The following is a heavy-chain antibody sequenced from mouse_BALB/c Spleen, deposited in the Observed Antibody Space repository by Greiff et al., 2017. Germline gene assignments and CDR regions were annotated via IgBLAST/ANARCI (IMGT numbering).Heavy chain of an antibody. J-gene: IGHJ2*01. V-gene: IGHV5-6-5*01. Sequence: EVQRVESGGGLVKPGGSLKLSCAASGFTFSSYAMSWVRQTPEKRLEWVASISSGGSTYYPDSVKGRFTISRDNARNILYLQMSSLRSEDTAMYYCARVLLRPYYFDYWGQGTTLTVSS. CDR1: GFTFSSYA. CDR3: ARVLLRPYYFDY. CDR2: ISSGGST. D-gene: IGHD1-1*01.